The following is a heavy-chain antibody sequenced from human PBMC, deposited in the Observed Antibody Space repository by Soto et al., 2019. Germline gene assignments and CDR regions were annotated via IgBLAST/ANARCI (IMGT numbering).Heavy chain of an antibody. CDR3: VRAGGYNGHDSVYYYGMDV. J-gene: IGHJ6*02. V-gene: IGHV3-33*01. D-gene: IGHD5-12*01. CDR2: TWYDGVNK. CDR1: GFSFSTYG. Sequence: QVQLVESGGGVVQPGGSLRLSCTASGFSFSTYGMHWVRQAPGKGLEWVALTWYDGVNKYYADSVRGRFSISRDNAKNMLFFQMNSLRDEDTAVYYCVRAGGYNGHDSVYYYGMDVWGQGTTVTVSS.